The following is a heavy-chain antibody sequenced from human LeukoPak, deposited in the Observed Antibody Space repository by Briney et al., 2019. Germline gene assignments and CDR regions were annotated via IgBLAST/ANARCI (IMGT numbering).Heavy chain of an antibody. CDR3: ARDLEGASVYYYYYMDV. J-gene: IGHJ6*03. D-gene: IGHD1-26*01. Sequence: GASVKVSCKASGYTFTGYYMHWVRQAPGQGLEWMGWINPNSGGTNYAQKFQGRVTMTRDTSISTAYMELSRLRSDDTAVYYCARDLEGASVYYYYYMDVWGKGTTVTVSS. CDR2: INPNSGGT. CDR1: GYTFTGYY. V-gene: IGHV1-2*02.